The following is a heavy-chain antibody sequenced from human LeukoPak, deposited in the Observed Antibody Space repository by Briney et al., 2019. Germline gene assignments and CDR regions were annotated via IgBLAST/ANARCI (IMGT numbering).Heavy chain of an antibody. CDR1: GFTFSSYA. V-gene: IGHV3-23*01. Sequence: PGGSLRLSCAASGFTFSSYAMSWVRQAPGKGLEWVSAIRGSGGSTYYADSVKGRFTISRDNSKNTLYLQMNSLRAEDTAVYYCAKDGETTSWPYYYYYYMDVWGKGTTVTVSS. J-gene: IGHJ6*03. D-gene: IGHD3-10*01. CDR2: IRGSGGST. CDR3: AKDGETTSWPYYYYYYMDV.